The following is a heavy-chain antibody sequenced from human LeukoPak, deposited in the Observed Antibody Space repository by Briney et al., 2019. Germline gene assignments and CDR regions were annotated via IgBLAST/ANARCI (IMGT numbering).Heavy chain of an antibody. CDR2: MNWDGSRT. J-gene: IGHJ2*01. Sequence: GGSLRLSCVASGFTFSSYWVHWVRQAPGKRLLWVSRMNWDGSRTTYADSAKGRFAISRDNAKNTLYLQMNSLTSDDTAVYYCAREDPRTGYWFFDLWGRGTLVTVSS. CDR1: GFTFSSYW. V-gene: IGHV3-74*01. CDR3: AREDPRTGYWFFDL.